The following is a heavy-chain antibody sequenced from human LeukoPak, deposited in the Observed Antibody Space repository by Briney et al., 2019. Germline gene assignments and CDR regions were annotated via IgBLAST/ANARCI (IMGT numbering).Heavy chain of an antibody. J-gene: IGHJ6*03. CDR1: GFTFSDYY. D-gene: IGHD3-22*01. CDR3: ARVRYYDSSGYYVHYYYYMDV. V-gene: IGHV3-11*01. CDR2: ISSSGSTI. Sequence: GGSLRLSCAASGFTFSDYYMSWIRQAPGKGLEWVSYISSSGSTIYYADSVKGRFTISRDNAKNSLYLQMNSLRAEDTAVYYCARVRYYDSSGYYVHYYYYMDVWGKGTTVTISS.